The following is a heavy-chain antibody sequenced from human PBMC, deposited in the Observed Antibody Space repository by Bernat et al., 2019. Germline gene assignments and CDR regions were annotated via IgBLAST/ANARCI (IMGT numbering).Heavy chain of an antibody. D-gene: IGHD2-15*01. V-gene: IGHV3-11*06. CDR2: ISSSSSYT. J-gene: IGHJ5*02. Sequence: QVQLVESGGGLVKPGGSLRLSCAASGFTFSDYYMSWIRQAPGKGLDWVSYISSSSSYTNYADSVKGRFTISRDNSKNTVYLQMNSLRVEDTAVYYCARARYSADDPWGQGTLVTVSS. CDR3: ARARYSADDP. CDR1: GFTFSDYY.